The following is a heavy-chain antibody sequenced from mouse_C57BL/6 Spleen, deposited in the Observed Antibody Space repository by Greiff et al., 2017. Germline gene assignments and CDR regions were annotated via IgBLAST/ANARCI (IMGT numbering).Heavy chain of an antibody. D-gene: IGHD3-2*02. V-gene: IGHV1-26*01. CDR1: GYTFTDYY. CDR2: INPNNGGT. Sequence: VQLQQSGPELVKPGASVKISCKASGYTFTDYYMNWVKQSHGKSLEWIGDINPNNGGTSYNQKFKGKATLTVDKSSSTAYMELRSLTSEDSAVYYCAREDSSGWFAYWGQGTLVTVSA. J-gene: IGHJ3*01. CDR3: AREDSSGWFAY.